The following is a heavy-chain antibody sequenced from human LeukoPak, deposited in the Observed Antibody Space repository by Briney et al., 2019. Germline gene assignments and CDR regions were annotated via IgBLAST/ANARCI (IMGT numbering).Heavy chain of an antibody. CDR2: VNTYNGDT. J-gene: IGHJ4*02. CDR3: ARGRAAADDFDL. Sequence: ASVKVSCKASGYTFGSYSINWVRQAPGQGLAWLGGVNTYNGDTKYTQKFQGRVSLTTDSSASTAYMELTNLKSDDTGIYYCARGRAAADDFDLWGQGTPVTVSS. V-gene: IGHV1-18*01. D-gene: IGHD6-13*01. CDR1: GYTFGSYS.